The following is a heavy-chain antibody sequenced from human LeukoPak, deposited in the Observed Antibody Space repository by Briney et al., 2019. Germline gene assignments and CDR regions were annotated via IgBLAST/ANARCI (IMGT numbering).Heavy chain of an antibody. CDR3: ARVGIAVAGELDY. V-gene: IGHV4-30-4*08. J-gene: IGHJ4*02. CDR2: IYYSGST. CDR1: GGSISSGDYY. D-gene: IGHD6-19*01. Sequence: SETLSLTCTVSGGSISSGDYYWSWIRQPPGKGLEWIGYIYYSGSTYYNPSLKSRVTISVDTSKNQFSLKLSSVTAADTAVYYCARVGIAVAGELDYWGQGTLVTVSS.